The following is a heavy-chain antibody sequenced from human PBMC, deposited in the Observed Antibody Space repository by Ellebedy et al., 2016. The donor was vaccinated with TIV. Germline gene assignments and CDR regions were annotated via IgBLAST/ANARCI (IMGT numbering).Heavy chain of an antibody. CDR1: GGSFSGYY. D-gene: IGHD3-10*01. J-gene: IGHJ5*02. CDR2: INHSGST. CDR3: ARGNPSTPYYYGSGSYLNWFDP. Sequence: SETLSLXXAVYGGSFSGYYWSWIRQPPGKGLEWIGEINHSGSTNYNPSLKSRVTISVDTSKNQFSLKLSSVTAADTAVYYCARGNPSTPYYYGSGSYLNWFDPWGQGTLVTVSS. V-gene: IGHV4-34*01.